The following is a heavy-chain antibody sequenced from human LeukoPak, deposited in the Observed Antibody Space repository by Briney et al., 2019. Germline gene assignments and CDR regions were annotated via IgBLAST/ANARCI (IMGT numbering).Heavy chain of an antibody. J-gene: IGHJ4*02. V-gene: IGHV1-24*01. CDR2: FDPEDGET. CDR3: ATHSGIAAAGIYYFDY. Sequence: GASVKVSCKFSGYTLTELSMHWVRPAPGKGLAWVGGFDPEDGETIYAQKFQGRVTRTEDTSTDTAYMELSSLRSEDTAVYHCATHSGIAAAGIYYFDYWGQGTLVTVSS. CDR1: GYTLTELS. D-gene: IGHD6-13*01.